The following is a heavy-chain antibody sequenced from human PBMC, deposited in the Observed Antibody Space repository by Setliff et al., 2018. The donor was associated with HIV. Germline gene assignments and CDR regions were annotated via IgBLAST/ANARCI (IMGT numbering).Heavy chain of an antibody. Sequence: PSETLSLTCTVSGGSISSGGYYWSWIRQHPGKGLEWIGYIYYSASTYYNPSLKSRVTMSLDTSKNQFSMKVRSVTAADTAVYYCARGDYYDILTAYFSYCDLCGRGTRVTVSS. V-gene: IGHV4-31*03. CDR3: ARGDYYDILTAYFSYCDL. D-gene: IGHD3-9*01. J-gene: IGHJ2*01. CDR1: GGSISSGGYY. CDR2: IYYSAST.